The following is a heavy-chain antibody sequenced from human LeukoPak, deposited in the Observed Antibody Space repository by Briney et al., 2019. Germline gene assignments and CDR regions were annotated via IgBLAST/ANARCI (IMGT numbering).Heavy chain of an antibody. Sequence: PSETLSLTCAVYGGSFSGYYWSWIRQPPGKGLEWRGEIHHSGSTNYNPSLKSRVTISVDTSKNQLSLKLSSVTAADTAVYYCARRRDGDGYNYDAFDTWGQGTMVTVSS. CDR3: ARRRDGDGYNYDAFDT. CDR2: IHHSGST. J-gene: IGHJ3*02. CDR1: GGSFSGYY. D-gene: IGHD5-24*01. V-gene: IGHV4-34*01.